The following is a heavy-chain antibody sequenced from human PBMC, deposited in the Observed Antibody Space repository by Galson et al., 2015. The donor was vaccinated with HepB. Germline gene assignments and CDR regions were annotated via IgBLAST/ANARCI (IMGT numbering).Heavy chain of an antibody. CDR3: ARADCSGGNCYSGWFFDL. CDR2: ITHSGII. D-gene: IGHD2-15*01. J-gene: IGHJ2*01. Sequence: ETLSLTCAVSGGSFTGYYWSWIRQPPGKGLEWIGEITHSGIINYNPSLKSRVTISVDTSKIQFSLKLSSVTAADTAVYYFARADCSGGNCYSGWFFDLWGRGTLVTVSS. CDR1: GGSFTGYY. V-gene: IGHV4-34*01.